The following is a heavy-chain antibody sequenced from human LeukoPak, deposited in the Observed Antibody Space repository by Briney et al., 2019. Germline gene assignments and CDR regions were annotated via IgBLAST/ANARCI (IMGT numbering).Heavy chain of an antibody. CDR3: ARAGSPYCSGGSCPLDY. J-gene: IGHJ4*02. V-gene: IGHV3-30*03. CDR2: ISYDGSNK. Sequence: GGSLRLSCAASGFTFSSYGMHWVRQAPGKGLEWVAVISYDGSNKYYADSVKGRFTISRDNAKNSLYLQMNSLRAEDTAVYYCARAGSPYCSGGSCPLDYWGQGTLVTVSS. CDR1: GFTFSSYG. D-gene: IGHD2-15*01.